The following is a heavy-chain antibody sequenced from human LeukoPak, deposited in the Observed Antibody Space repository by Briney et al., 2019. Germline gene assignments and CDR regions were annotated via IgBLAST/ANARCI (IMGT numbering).Heavy chain of an antibody. Sequence: GASVKVSCKASGYTLNDYFIHWLRQAPGQGLEWMGWINPNGGETNYPQKFQGRVTMTRDTSISTADMELRWLTSDDTAMYYCARNIAPSGSWWFDTWGQGTPVTVSS. V-gene: IGHV1-2*02. CDR1: GYTLNDYF. CDR3: ARNIAPSGSWWFDT. J-gene: IGHJ5*02. D-gene: IGHD6-13*01. CDR2: INPNGGET.